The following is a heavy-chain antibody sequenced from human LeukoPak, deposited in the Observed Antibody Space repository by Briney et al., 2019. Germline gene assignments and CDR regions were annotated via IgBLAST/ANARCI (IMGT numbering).Heavy chain of an antibody. Sequence: SETLSLTCTVSGAFISTRGYFWGWIRQPPGKGLEWIGEINQSGSTNYSPSLKSRTTMSVDTSRNQFFLKLNSMNAADTAVYYCARHIKDTAACDLWGQGTLVTVSS. CDR3: ARHIKDTAACDL. CDR2: INQSGST. D-gene: IGHD5-18*01. V-gene: IGHV4-39*01. CDR1: GAFISTRGYF. J-gene: IGHJ4*02.